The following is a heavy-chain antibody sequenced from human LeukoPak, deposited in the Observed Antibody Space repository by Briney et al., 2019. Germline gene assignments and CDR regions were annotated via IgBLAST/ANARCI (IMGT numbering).Heavy chain of an antibody. V-gene: IGHV3-23*01. CDR3: AKISSVVTAIRPFDY. J-gene: IGHJ4*02. CDR2: ISGSGGST. CDR1: GFTFSSYA. D-gene: IGHD2-21*02. Sequence: GGSLRLSCAASGFTFSSYAMSWVRQAPGKGLEWVSAISGSGGSTYYADSVKGRFTISRDNSKNTLCLQMNSLRAEDTAVYYCAKISSVVTAIRPFDYWGQGTLVTVSS.